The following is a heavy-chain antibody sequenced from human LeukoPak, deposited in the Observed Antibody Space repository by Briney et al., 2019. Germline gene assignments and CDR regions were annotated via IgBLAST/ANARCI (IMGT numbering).Heavy chain of an antibody. V-gene: IGHV3-7*03. D-gene: IGHD3-22*01. CDR3: AKDWYYYDSSGYYYVGLFDY. CDR2: IKQDGSEK. CDR1: GFTFSSYW. Sequence: PGGSLRLSCAASGFTFSSYWMSWVRQAPGKGLEWVANIKQDGSEKYYVDSVKGRFTISRDNSKNTLYLQMNSLRAEDTAVYYCAKDWYYYDSSGYYYVGLFDYWGQRTLVTVSS. J-gene: IGHJ4*02.